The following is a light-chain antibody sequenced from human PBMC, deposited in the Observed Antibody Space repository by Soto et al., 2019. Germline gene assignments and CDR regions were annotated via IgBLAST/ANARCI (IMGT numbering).Light chain of an antibody. CDR3: QHYGDSQYT. CDR1: QSVSNIH. Sequence: EIVLTQSPGTLSLSPGERASLSCRASQSVSNIHLAWYQQKPGQAPRLLFYGASSRASGIPDRFSGSGSGTDFTLTISRLEPADFAVYYCQHYGDSQYTFGQGTELEIK. J-gene: IGKJ2*01. V-gene: IGKV3-20*01. CDR2: GAS.